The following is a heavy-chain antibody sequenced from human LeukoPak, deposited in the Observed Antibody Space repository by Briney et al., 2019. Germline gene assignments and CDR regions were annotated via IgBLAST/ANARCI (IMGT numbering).Heavy chain of an antibody. CDR2: INTYNGNP. V-gene: IGHV7-4-1*02. CDR3: ARDVDSDAFDI. J-gene: IGHJ3*02. Sequence: ASVKVSCKASGYTFSSYAMNWVRQAPGQGLEFMGWINTYNGNPTYAQAFTGRFVFSVDTSVSTAYLQISSLKTEDTAVYYCARDVDSDAFDIWGQGTMVTVSS. D-gene: IGHD3/OR15-3a*01. CDR1: GYTFSSYA.